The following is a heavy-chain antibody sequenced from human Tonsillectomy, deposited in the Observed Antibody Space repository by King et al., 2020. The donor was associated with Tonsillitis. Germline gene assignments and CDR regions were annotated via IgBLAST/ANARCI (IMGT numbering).Heavy chain of an antibody. J-gene: IGHJ4*02. D-gene: IGHD3/OR15-3a*01. CDR3: AKDTLDRYLDF. V-gene: IGHV3-30*18. CDR1: GFTFSTYG. CDR2: ISYDGSNK. Sequence: VQLVESGGGVVQPGRSLRLSCAASGFTFSTYGMHWVRQAPGKGLEWVAVISYDGSNKFHADSVKGRFTISRDNSKNTLYLQMNSLRAEETAVYYCAKDTLDRYLDFWGQGTLVTVSS.